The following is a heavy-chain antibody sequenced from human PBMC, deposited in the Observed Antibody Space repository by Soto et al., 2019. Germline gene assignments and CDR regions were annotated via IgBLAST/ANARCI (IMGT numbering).Heavy chain of an antibody. CDR3: ATGGNPWNFEH. CDR2: IDPEDGET. J-gene: IGHJ1*01. V-gene: IGHV1-24*01. D-gene: IGHD1-26*01. Sequence: ASVKVSCMVSGYTLTELSMHWVRPAPGKGLEWLGGIDPEDGETIYAKKFQGRVTMTEDTSTDTAYMELSSLRSEDTAVYYCATGGNPWNFEHWGQGTLVTVSS. CDR1: GYTLTELS.